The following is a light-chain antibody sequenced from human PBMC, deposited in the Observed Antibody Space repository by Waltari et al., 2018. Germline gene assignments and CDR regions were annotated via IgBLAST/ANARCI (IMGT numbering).Light chain of an antibody. Sequence: EIVMTQSPAALSVSPGERATLSCRASQSVTSNLAWYQKKRGHSPRLLIYDASIRATGIPARFSGRGSWTECTLTISSLQSEDFAVYYCQQYNNLQTFGQGTKLELK. V-gene: IGKV3D-15*01. CDR3: QQYNNLQT. J-gene: IGKJ2*01. CDR1: QSVTSN. CDR2: DAS.